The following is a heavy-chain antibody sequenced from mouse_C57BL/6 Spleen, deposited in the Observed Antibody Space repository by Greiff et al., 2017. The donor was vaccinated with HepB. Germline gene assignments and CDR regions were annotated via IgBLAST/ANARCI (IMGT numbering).Heavy chain of an antibody. D-gene: IGHD2-5*01. J-gene: IGHJ4*01. V-gene: IGHV1-63*01. CDR3: ARSGYSNYGYAMDY. CDR1: GYTFTNYW. CDR2: IYPGGGYT. Sequence: QVQLQQSGAELVRPGTSVKMSCKASGYTFTNYWIGWAKQRPGHGLEWIGDIYPGGGYTNYNEKFKGKTTLTADKYSSTAYMQFSSLTSEDSAIYYSARSGYSNYGYAMDYWGQGTSVTVSS.